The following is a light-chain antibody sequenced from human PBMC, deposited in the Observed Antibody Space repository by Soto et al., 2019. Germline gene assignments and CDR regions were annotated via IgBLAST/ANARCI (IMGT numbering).Light chain of an antibody. J-gene: IGKJ1*01. CDR2: DAS. Sequence: DIQMTQSPSTLSASVGDRVTITCWASQSISSWLAWYQQKPGKAPKLLIYDASSLESGVPLRFSGSGSGTEFTLTISSLQPDDFATYYCQQYNSYWTFGQGTKVEIK. V-gene: IGKV1-5*01. CDR3: QQYNSYWT. CDR1: QSISSW.